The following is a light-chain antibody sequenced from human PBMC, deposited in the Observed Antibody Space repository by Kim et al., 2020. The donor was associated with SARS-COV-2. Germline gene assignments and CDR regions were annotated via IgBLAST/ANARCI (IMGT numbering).Light chain of an antibody. CDR2: SAS. CDR1: QDVTNF. Sequence: ASVGDRVTITCRASQDVTNFVAWYQQKPGKAPNLLIYSASIVQSGVPSRFSGSGYGTDFTLTITGLQPEDVATYYCQKYNRAPLTFGGGTRVDIK. CDR3: QKYNRAPLT. V-gene: IGKV1-27*01. J-gene: IGKJ4*01.